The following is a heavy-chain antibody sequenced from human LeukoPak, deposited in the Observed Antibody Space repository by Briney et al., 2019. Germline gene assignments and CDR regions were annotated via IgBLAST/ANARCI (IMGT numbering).Heavy chain of an antibody. CDR1: GFTLSSHG. D-gene: IGHD3-3*01. CDR3: ARVGPHYDFDW. V-gene: IGHV3-30*02. J-gene: IGHJ4*02. CDR2: DGTNK. Sequence: GGSLRLSCAASGFTLSSHGMHWVRQAPGKGPEWVAYDGTNKNYADSFKGRFTISRDNSKNMLYLQMNSLTPEDTAVYYCARVGPHYDFDWWGQGTLVTVSS.